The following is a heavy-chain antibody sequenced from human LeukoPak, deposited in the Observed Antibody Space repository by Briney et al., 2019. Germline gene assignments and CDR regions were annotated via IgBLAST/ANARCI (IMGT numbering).Heavy chain of an antibody. D-gene: IGHD3-22*01. CDR2: ILGSGGST. CDR3: AKDSSNYYDSSGYFDAFDI. J-gene: IGHJ3*02. V-gene: IGHV3-23*01. Sequence: SGRSLRLSCAASGFTFSSYAMSWVRQAPGKGLGWVSAILGSGGSTYYTDSVKGRFTISRDNSKNTLYLQMNSLRAEDTAVYYCAKDSSNYYDSSGYFDAFDIWGQGTMVTVST. CDR1: GFTFSSYA.